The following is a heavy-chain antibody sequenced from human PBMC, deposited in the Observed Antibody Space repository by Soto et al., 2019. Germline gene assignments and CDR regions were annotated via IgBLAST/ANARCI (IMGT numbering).Heavy chain of an antibody. J-gene: IGHJ6*02. V-gene: IGHV4-38-2*02. CDR2: MYHTGST. Sequence: SETLSLTCTVSGYSITRGYYLTWIRKRPGKGLEWIGSMYHTGSTYLNPSLKSRVTISVDTSQNQFSLRLSSVTAADTAVYYCARDLSPHVWGQGTTGTLSS. CDR3: ARDLSPHV. CDR1: GYSITRGYY.